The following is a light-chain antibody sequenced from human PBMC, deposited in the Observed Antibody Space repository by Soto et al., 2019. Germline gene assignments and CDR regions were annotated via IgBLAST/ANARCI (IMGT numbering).Light chain of an antibody. J-gene: IGKJ1*01. CDR2: DAS. CDR1: QSIRTL. CDR3: QQFNGYSLWM. Sequence: DIQMNQSPSTLSASVGDRVTITCRASQSIRTLLAWYQQKPGKDPKLLISDASSSQIGGPARSSGSGSGAEFTLNISSLQPDDFATFDRQQFNGYSLWMFRQGTKVEIK. V-gene: IGKV1-5*01.